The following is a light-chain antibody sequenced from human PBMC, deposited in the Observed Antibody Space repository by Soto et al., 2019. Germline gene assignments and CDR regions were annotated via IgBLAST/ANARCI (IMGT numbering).Light chain of an antibody. CDR3: QQSYSTPLT. Sequence: DIQMTQSPSSLSASVGDSVTIACRASQSISSYLNWYQQKPGKAPKLLIYAASSLQSGGPSRFSGSGSVTDFTLTISSLQPADFATYYCQQSYSTPLTFGGGTNVDI. J-gene: IGKJ4*01. CDR1: QSISSY. V-gene: IGKV1-39*01. CDR2: AAS.